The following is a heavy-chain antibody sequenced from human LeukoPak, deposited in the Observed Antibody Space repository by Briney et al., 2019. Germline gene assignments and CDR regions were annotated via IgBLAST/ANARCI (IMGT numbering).Heavy chain of an antibody. V-gene: IGHV3-21*01. CDR3: ARDRAVALSLGFYYCYGMDV. Sequence: GGSLRLSCAASGFTFSSYSMNWVRQAPGKGLEWVSSISSSSSYIYYADSVKGRFTISRDNSKNTLYLQMNSLRAEDTAVYYCARDRAVALSLGFYYCYGMDVWGQGTTVTVSS. CDR2: ISSSSSYI. J-gene: IGHJ6*02. D-gene: IGHD6-19*01. CDR1: GFTFSSYS.